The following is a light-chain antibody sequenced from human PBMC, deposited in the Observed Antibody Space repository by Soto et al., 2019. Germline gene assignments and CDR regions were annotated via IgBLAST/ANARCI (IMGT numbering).Light chain of an antibody. CDR2: KAS. J-gene: IGKJ1*01. V-gene: IGKV1-5*03. CDR1: QSISSW. Sequence: DIQMTQSPSTLSASVGDRVTITCRASQSISSWLAWYQQTPGKAPKLLIYKASALKSGVPSRFSGSGSGTEFTLTISSLQPDDFATYYCQQYNSYPWTFGQGNKVDIK. CDR3: QQYNSYPWT.